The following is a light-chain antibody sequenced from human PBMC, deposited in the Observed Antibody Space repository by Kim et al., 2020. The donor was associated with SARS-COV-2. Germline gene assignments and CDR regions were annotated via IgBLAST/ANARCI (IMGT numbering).Light chain of an antibody. CDR2: SVS. CDR1: SSDVGGYNY. V-gene: IGLV2-11*01. Sequence: QSALTQPRSVSGSPGQSVTISCTGTSSDVGGYNYVSWYQQHPGKAPKVMIYSVSQRPSGVPDRFSGSKSGNTASLSISGLQAEDEADYYCCSYAGNYTHVFGIGTKVTVL. J-gene: IGLJ1*01. CDR3: CSYAGNYTHV.